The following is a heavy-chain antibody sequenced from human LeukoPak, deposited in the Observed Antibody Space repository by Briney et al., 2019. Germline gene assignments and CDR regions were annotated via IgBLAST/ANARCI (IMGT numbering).Heavy chain of an antibody. Sequence: SETLSFTCTVSGGSISSYYWSWIRQPAGKGPEWIGRIYTSGSTNYNPSLKSRVTMSVDTSKNQFSLKLSSVTAADTAVYYCARDRVYDSSGYFVNWFDPWGQGTLVTVSS. D-gene: IGHD3-22*01. CDR2: IYTSGST. CDR1: GGSISSYY. CDR3: ARDRVYDSSGYFVNWFDP. J-gene: IGHJ5*02. V-gene: IGHV4-4*07.